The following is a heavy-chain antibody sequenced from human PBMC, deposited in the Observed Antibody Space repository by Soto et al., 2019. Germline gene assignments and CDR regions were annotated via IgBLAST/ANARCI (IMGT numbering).Heavy chain of an antibody. J-gene: IGHJ6*02. Sequence: GASVKVSCKASGYTFTSYGISWVRQAPGQGLEWMGWISAYNGNTNYAQKLQDRVTITADESTSTAYMELSSLRSEDSAVCYCASGGYDYINHHYYYYYGMDVWGQGTTVTVSS. V-gene: IGHV1-18*04. CDR2: ISAYNGNT. D-gene: IGHD5-12*01. CDR1: GYTFTSYG. CDR3: ASGGYDYINHHYYYYYGMDV.